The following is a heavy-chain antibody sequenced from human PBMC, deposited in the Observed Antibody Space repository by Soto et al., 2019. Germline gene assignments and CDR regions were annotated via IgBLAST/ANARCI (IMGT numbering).Heavy chain of an antibody. CDR2: INAGNGNT. CDR1: GYTFTSYI. J-gene: IGHJ4*02. CDR3: ARDPALDY. V-gene: IGHV1-3*01. Sequence: QVQLVQSGAEVKKPGASVEVSCKASGYTFTSYIMHWVRQAPGQRLEWMGWINAGNGNTKYSQKFQGRVTLTTDTSASKAYMELTSLRSEDTAVYYCARDPALDYWGQGTLVTVSS.